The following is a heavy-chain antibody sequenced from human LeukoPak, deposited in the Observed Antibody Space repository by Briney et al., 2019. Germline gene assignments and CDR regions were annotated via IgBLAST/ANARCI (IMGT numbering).Heavy chain of an antibody. CDR3: ARDPDSSGWFDY. Sequence: GGSLRLSCAASGFTFSSYAMHWVRQAPGKGLEWVAVISYDGTTKYYADSVKGRFTISRDNSKNTLYLQMDSLRAEDTALYYCARDPDSSGWFDYWGQGTLVTVSS. J-gene: IGHJ4*02. D-gene: IGHD6-19*01. V-gene: IGHV3-30-3*01. CDR1: GFTFSSYA. CDR2: ISYDGTTK.